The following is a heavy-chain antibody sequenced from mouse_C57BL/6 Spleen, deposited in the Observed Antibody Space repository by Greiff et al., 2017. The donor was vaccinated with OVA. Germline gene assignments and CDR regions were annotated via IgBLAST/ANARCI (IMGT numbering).Heavy chain of an antibody. CDR3: ARCYGSSSWYFDV. V-gene: IGHV1-82*01. CDR1: GYAFSSSW. J-gene: IGHJ1*03. CDR2: IYPGDGDT. D-gene: IGHD1-1*01. Sequence: VQRVESGPELVKPGASVKISCKASGYAFSSSWMNWVKQRPGKGLEWIGRIYPGDGDTNYNGKFKGKATLTADKSSSTAYMQLSSLTSEDSAVYFCARCYGSSSWYFDVWGTGTTVTVSS.